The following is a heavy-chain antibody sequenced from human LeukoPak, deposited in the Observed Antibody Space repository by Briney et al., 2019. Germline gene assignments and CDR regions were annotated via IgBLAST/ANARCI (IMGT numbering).Heavy chain of an antibody. D-gene: IGHD1-1*01. J-gene: IGHJ4*02. CDR3: ARGTTYFDY. CDR1: GFTFSSYA. Sequence: SGGSLRLSCAASGFTFSSYAMSWVRQAPGKGLERVSAISGSGGSTYYADSVKGRFTISRDNAKNSLYLQMNSLRAEDTAVYYRARGTTYFDYWGQGTLVTVSS. V-gene: IGHV3-23*01. CDR2: ISGSGGST.